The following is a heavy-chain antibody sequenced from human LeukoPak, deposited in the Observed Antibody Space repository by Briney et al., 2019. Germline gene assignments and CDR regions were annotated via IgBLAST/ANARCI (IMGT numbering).Heavy chain of an antibody. CDR2: SYSSGST. Sequence: SDTVSLPCTVCGRSLSSYYWRWIRQPPAKGLEWIEYSYSSGSTNYNTSLKSRVTISVDTSKNQFSLKLSSVTAADTAVYYCARHLGSGWLYYWGQGTLVTVSS. J-gene: IGHJ4*02. D-gene: IGHD6-19*01. CDR1: GRSLSSYY. V-gene: IGHV4-59*08. CDR3: ARHLGSGWLYY.